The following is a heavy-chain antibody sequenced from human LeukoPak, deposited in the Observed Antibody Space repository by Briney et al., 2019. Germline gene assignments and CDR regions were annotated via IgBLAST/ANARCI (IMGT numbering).Heavy chain of an antibody. CDR1: GFTFDDYA. V-gene: IGHV3-9*01. J-gene: IGHJ4*02. Sequence: GGSLSLSWAASGFTFDDYAMHWVRQAPGKGLEWVSGISWNSGSIGYADSVKGRFTISRDNAKNSLYLQMNSLRAEDTALYYWAKDLSDYYDSSGFDYWGQGTLVTVSS. CDR2: ISWNSGSI. CDR3: AKDLSDYYDSSGFDY. D-gene: IGHD3-22*01.